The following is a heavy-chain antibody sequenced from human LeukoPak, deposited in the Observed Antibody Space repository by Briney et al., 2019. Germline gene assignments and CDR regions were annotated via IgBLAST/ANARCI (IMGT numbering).Heavy chain of an antibody. V-gene: IGHV3-33*01. D-gene: IGHD5-18*01. CDR1: GFTFSRYA. J-gene: IGHJ4*02. CDR3: ARVDTAMGSLDY. Sequence: GGSLRLSCAASGFTFSRYAMHWVRQAPGKGLEGVAIIWYDGSNKNYVDSVKGRFTIYRDNGKNTLYLQQNSLRAEDTAVYYCARVDTAMGSLDYWGQGILVTVRS. CDR2: IWYDGSNK.